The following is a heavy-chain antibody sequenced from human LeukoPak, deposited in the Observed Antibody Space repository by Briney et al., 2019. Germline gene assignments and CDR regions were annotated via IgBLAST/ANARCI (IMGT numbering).Heavy chain of an antibody. J-gene: IGHJ4*02. CDR1: GFTSDDYA. CDR3: AKGRGAVAGKGDFDY. D-gene: IGHD6-19*01. V-gene: IGHV3-9*02. Sequence: PGRSLRLSCAASGFTSDDYAMHWVRQAPGKGLEWVSGISWNSGSIGYADSVKGRFTISRDNAKNSLYLQMNSLRAEDMALYYCAKGRGAVAGKGDFDYWGQGTLVTVSS. CDR2: ISWNSGSI.